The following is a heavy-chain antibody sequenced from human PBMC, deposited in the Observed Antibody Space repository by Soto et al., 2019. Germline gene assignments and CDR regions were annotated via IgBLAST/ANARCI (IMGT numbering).Heavy chain of an antibody. CDR3: ARGHIVVVPTVGWFDP. V-gene: IGHV4-38-2*02. J-gene: IGHJ5*02. D-gene: IGHD2-2*01. CDR2: MFHSGST. CDR1: GYFISSCYY. Sequence: SGALSLTCTVSGYFISSCYYWGWIRQPPGKGLEWIGSMFHSGSTHYNPSLKSRVTMSVDTSKNQFSLRLSSVTASDTAVYYCARGHIVVVPTVGWFDPWGQGTLVTV.